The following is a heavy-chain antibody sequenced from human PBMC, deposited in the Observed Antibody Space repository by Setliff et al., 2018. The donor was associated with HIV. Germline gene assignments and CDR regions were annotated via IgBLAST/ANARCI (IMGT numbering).Heavy chain of an antibody. CDR2: IKSRVDGETT. V-gene: IGHV3-15*01. CDR3: ILLGMHGAFDI. D-gene: IGHD7-27*01. J-gene: IGHJ3*02. Sequence: GALRLSCAGSGFNFKNAWMSWVRQAPGKGLEWVGRIKSRVDGETTAYAAPRKGRFTISRDDSKNTLYLQMDSLSTEDTAVYYCILLGMHGAFDIWGQGTMVTVSS. CDR1: GFNFKNAW.